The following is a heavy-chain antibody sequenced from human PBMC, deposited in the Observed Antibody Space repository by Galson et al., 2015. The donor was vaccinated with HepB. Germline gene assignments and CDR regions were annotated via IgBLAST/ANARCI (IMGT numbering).Heavy chain of an antibody. CDR1: GASISSSLYY. Sequence: LSLTCTVSGASISSSLYYWVWVRQPPEKGLEWSGSVYYTGNTYYKSSLKSRVTISADMSKNQFTLKVNSVTAADTAVYYCARAAGDSSTYANDYWGQGTLVTVSS. J-gene: IGHJ4*02. CDR2: VYYTGNT. V-gene: IGHV4-39*06. D-gene: IGHD2/OR15-2a*01. CDR3: ARAAGDSSTYANDY.